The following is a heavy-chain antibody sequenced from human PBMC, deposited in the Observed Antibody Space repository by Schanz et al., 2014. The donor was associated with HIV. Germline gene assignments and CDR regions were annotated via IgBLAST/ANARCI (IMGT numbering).Heavy chain of an antibody. CDR1: GGTFSNYA. CDR2: IIPVSGTA. Sequence: QVQLVQSGAEVKKPGSSVKVSCKASGGTFSNYAISWVRQAPGQGLEWMGGIIPVSGTASYAQMFQGRVKIIADKSTSTAYMELSSMRSEDTAMYFCARSASVISSGWCSGNACYSGAFHSWGQGSLVIVSS. CDR3: ARSASVISSGWCSGNACYSGAFHS. D-gene: IGHD2-15*01. J-gene: IGHJ4*02. V-gene: IGHV1-69*06.